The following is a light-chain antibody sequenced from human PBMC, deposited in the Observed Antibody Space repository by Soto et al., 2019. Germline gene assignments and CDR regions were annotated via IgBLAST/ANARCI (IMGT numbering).Light chain of an antibody. CDR1: QSISSY. CDR2: EAS. J-gene: IGKJ5*01. Sequence: IVLTQSPATLSLSPGERATLSCRASQSISSYLAWYQQKPGQAPRLLIYEASNRATGIPARFSGSGSGTDFTLTISSLEPEDFAVYYCQYRSNWPITFGQGTRLEIK. V-gene: IGKV3-11*01. CDR3: QYRSNWPIT.